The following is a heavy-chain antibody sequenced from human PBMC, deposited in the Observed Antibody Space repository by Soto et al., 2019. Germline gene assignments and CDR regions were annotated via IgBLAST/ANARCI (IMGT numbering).Heavy chain of an antibody. CDR3: ARSTERGSGSLKH. J-gene: IGHJ1*01. CDR1: GGSISSGGYS. CDR2: IYHSGST. V-gene: IGHV4-30-2*01. D-gene: IGHD3-10*01. Sequence: QLQLQESGSGLVKPSQTLSLTCAVSGGSISSGGYSWSWIRQPPGKGLEWIGYIYHSGSTYYNPSLKSRVTISVDRSKNQFSLKLSSVTAADTAVYYGARSTERGSGSLKHWGQGTLVTVSS.